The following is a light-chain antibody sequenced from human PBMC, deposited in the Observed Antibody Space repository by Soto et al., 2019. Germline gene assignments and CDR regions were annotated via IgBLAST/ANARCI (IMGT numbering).Light chain of an antibody. CDR3: QQFNSYPT. J-gene: IGKJ4*01. CDR2: DAS. V-gene: IGKV1-13*02. Sequence: AIQLTQSPSSLSASVGDRVTITCRASQGSSSALAWYQQKPGKAPKLLIYDASSLESGVPSRFSGSGSGTDFTLTISSLQPEDFATYYCQQFNSYPTFGGGTKVDIK. CDR1: QGSSSA.